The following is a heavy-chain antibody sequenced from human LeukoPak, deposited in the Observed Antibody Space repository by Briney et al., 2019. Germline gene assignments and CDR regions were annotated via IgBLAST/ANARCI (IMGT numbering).Heavy chain of an antibody. V-gene: IGHV1-18*01. CDR2: ISAYNGNT. Sequence: ASVKVSCKASGYTFTSYGISWVRQAPGQGLEWMGWISAYNGNTNYAQKLQGRVTMTTDTSTSTAYMELRSLRSDDTAVYYCARIVATIRHYDSSGYYYFDYWGQGTLVTVSS. CDR1: GYTFTSYG. D-gene: IGHD3-22*01. CDR3: ARIVATIRHYDSSGYYYFDY. J-gene: IGHJ4*02.